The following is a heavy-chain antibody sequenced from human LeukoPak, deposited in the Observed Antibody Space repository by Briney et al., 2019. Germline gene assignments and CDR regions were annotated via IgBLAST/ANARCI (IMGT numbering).Heavy chain of an antibody. CDR2: IIPALGTT. V-gene: IGHV1-69*13. CDR3: ARVGTILTGFSFYNWLDP. D-gene: IGHD2-21*01. J-gene: IGHJ5*02. CDR1: GDIVSNYA. Sequence: SVKVSCKASGDIVSNYAISWVRQAPGQGLEWMGGIIPALGTTNYAQKFQGRLTITADESTSTAYMELISLRSEDTVAYYCARVGTILTGFSFYNWLDPWGQGTLVTVSS.